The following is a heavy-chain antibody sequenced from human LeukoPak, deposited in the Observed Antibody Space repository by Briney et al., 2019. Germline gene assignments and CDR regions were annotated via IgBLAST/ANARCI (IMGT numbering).Heavy chain of an antibody. CDR3: ASPDPGRGYSYGSIGDGDFDY. Sequence: SETLSLTCAVSGYSISSGYYWGWIRQPPGKGLEWIGSIYHSGSTYYNPSLKSRVTISVDTSKNQFSLKLSSVTAADTAVYYCASPDPGRGYSYGSIGDGDFDYWGQGTLVTVSS. CDR2: IYHSGST. D-gene: IGHD5-18*01. J-gene: IGHJ4*02. V-gene: IGHV4-38-2*01. CDR1: GYSISSGYY.